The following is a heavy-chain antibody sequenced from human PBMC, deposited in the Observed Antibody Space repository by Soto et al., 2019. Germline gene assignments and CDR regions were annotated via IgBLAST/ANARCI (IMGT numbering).Heavy chain of an antibody. CDR2: IYYRGST. J-gene: IGHJ4*02. D-gene: IGHD2-15*01. V-gene: IGHV4-39*01. Sequence: SETLSLTCTVSGDSISSGRYYWGWVRQPPGKGLEWIGSIYYRGSTYYSPSLKSRVTISVDTSKNQFSLKMSSVTAADMAVYYCAKKLPRTGRFDYWGQGALVTVSS. CDR1: GDSISSGRYY. CDR3: AKKLPRTGRFDY.